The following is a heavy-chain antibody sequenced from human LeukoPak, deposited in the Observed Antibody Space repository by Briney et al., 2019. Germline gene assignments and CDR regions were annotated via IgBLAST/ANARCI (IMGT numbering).Heavy chain of an antibody. Sequence: ASVKVSXKASGYTFTGYYMHWVRHAPGQGLEWMGWINPNSGGTNYAQKFQGRLTMTRDTSISTAYMELSRLRSDDTAVYYCARGCSSTSCYWYFDYWGQGTLVTVSS. D-gene: IGHD2-2*01. CDR1: GYTFTGYY. V-gene: IGHV1-2*02. CDR3: ARGCSSTSCYWYFDY. J-gene: IGHJ4*02. CDR2: INPNSGGT.